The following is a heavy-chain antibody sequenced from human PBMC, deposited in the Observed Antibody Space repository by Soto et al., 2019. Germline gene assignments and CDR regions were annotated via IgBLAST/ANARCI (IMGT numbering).Heavy chain of an antibody. V-gene: IGHV1-69*01. CDR1: GGTFSSYA. CDR2: IIPIFGTA. J-gene: IGHJ4*02. Sequence: QVQLVQSGAEVKKPGSSVKVSCKASGGTFSSYAISWVRQAPGQGLEWMGGIIPIFGTANYAQKFQGRVTITADESTSTAYMEVSSLRSEDTAVYYCARGVLRYFDWLLHFDYWGQGTLVTVSS. D-gene: IGHD3-9*01. CDR3: ARGVLRYFDWLLHFDY.